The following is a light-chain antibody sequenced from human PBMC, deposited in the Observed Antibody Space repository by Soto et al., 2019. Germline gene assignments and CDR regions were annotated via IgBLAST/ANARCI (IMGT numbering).Light chain of an antibody. CDR2: EGS. CDR3: CSYAGSSTFV. V-gene: IGLV2-23*01. CDR1: SSDVGSYNL. J-gene: IGLJ1*01. Sequence: QSVLTQPASVSGSPGQSITISCTGTSSDVGSYNLVSWYQQHPGKAPKLMIYEGSNRPSGVSNRFSGSKSGNTASLTISGLQAEDEADYYCCSYAGSSTFVFGTGTKLTVL.